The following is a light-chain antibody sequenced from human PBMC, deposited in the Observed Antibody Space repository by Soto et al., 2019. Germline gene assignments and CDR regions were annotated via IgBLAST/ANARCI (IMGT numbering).Light chain of an antibody. CDR1: QRVSSSY. CDR2: GAS. V-gene: IGKV3-20*01. J-gene: IGKJ1*01. CDR3: QQYCSSPRT. Sequence: IVLTHSRGTLYLSPGERATLSCRASQRVSSSYLAWYQQKPGQAPRLLIYGASSRATGIPDRFSGSGFGTDFTLTISRLEPEDFAVYYCQQYCSSPRTFGQGTKVDIK.